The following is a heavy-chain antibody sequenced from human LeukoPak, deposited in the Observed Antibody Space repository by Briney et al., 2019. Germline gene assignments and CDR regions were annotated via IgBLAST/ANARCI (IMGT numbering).Heavy chain of an antibody. Sequence: KPSETLSLTCTVSGASVTSSYWSWIRQPPGKGLEWIAYTYTSGSTNYNPSLKSRVTISVDISENQLSLKLTSVTAADTAVYYCARGQRFFDYWGQGSLVTVSS. CDR2: TYTSGST. V-gene: IGHV4-4*09. J-gene: IGHJ4*02. CDR3: ARGQRFFDY. CDR1: GASVTSSY.